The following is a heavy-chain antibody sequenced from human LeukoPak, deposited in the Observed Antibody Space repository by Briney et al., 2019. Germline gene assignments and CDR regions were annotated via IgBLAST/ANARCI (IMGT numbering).Heavy chain of an antibody. Sequence: SETLSLPCTLSGGFISSSSYYWCWIRQPPGKGLEWIGSIYYSGSTYYNPSLKSRVTISVDTSKNQFSLKLSSVTAADTAVYYCARDPGVQDDYWGQGTLVTVSS. V-gene: IGHV4-39*02. J-gene: IGHJ4*02. CDR3: ARDPGVQDDY. CDR2: IYYSGST. D-gene: IGHD1-1*01. CDR1: GGFISSSSYY.